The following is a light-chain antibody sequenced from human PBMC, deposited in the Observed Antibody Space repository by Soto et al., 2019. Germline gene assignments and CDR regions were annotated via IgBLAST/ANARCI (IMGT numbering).Light chain of an antibody. CDR2: LGS. V-gene: IGKV2-28*01. CDR1: QSLLHSNGYNY. J-gene: IGKJ5*01. CDR3: MQALQTLSIT. Sequence: DSVVTQSPLSLPVTPGEPASISCRSSQSLLHSNGYNYLDWYLQKPGQSPQPLIYLGSNRASGVPDRFSGSGSGTDFTLKISRVEAEDVGVYYCMQALQTLSITFGQGTRLEIK.